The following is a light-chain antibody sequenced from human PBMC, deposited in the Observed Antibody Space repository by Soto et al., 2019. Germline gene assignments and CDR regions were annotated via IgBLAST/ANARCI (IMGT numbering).Light chain of an antibody. CDR2: LGS. J-gene: IGKJ4*01. Sequence: DMVMTQSPLSLPVTPGQPASISCRSSQSLLHSNGYNYLDWYLQKPGQSPQLLIYLGSNRASGGPDRFSGSGSGTDFTLKISRVEAEDVGLNYCMQALQTPPTFGGGTKVEIK. CDR3: MQALQTPPT. V-gene: IGKV2-28*01. CDR1: QSLLHSNGYNY.